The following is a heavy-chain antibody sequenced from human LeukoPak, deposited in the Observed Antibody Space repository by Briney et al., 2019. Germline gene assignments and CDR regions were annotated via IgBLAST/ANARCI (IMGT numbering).Heavy chain of an antibody. CDR2: IYYTGT. D-gene: IGHD7-27*01. CDR1: GGSVSDYY. J-gene: IGHJ4*02. Sequence: SETLSLTCTVSGGSVSDYYWSWIRQSPGKGLEWIGYIYYTGTSYNPSLKSRVTISADTSKNQFSLNLSSVTAADTAVYYCASRKLGNDYWGQGTLVTVSS. V-gene: IGHV4-59*02. CDR3: ASRKLGNDY.